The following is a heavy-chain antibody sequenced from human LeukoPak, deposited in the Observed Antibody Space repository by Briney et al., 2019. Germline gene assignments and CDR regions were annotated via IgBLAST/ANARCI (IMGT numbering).Heavy chain of an antibody. CDR1: GFTFSSYW. D-gene: IGHD6-19*01. Sequence: GGSLRLSCAASGFTFSSYWMSWVRQAPGKGLEWVANIKQDGSEEYYVDSVKGRFTISRDNAKNSLYLQMNSLRAEDTAAYYCAKSARVIAVEIDYWGQGTLVTVSS. CDR3: AKSARVIAVEIDY. V-gene: IGHV3-7*03. J-gene: IGHJ4*02. CDR2: IKQDGSEE.